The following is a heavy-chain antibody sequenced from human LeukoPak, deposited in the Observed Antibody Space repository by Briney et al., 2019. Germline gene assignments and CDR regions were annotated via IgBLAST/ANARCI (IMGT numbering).Heavy chain of an antibody. D-gene: IGHD2-15*01. Sequence: ASVKVSCKTSGYTFTSYGISWVRQAPGQGLEWMGWISAYNGNTNYAQKLQGRVTMTTDTSTSTAYMELRSLRSDDTAVYYCARDCSGGSCYSLDYWGQGTLVTVSS. CDR3: ARDCSGGSCYSLDY. V-gene: IGHV1-18*01. CDR1: GYTFTSYG. J-gene: IGHJ4*02. CDR2: ISAYNGNT.